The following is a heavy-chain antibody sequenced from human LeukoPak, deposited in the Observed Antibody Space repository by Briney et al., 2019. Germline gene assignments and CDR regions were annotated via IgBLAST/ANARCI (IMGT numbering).Heavy chain of an antibody. J-gene: IGHJ5*02. CDR3: AKDGDYIGP. Sequence: SETLSLTCTVSGGSISSHYWSWIRQPPGKGLEWIGYIYYSGSTNYNPSLKSRVTISVDTSKNQFSLKLSSVTGADTAVYYCAKDGDYIGPWGQGTLVTVSS. D-gene: IGHD2-15*01. V-gene: IGHV4-59*11. CDR1: GGSISSHY. CDR2: IYYSGST.